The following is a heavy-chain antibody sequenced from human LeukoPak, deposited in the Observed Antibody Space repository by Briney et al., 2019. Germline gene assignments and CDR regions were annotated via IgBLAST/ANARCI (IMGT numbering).Heavy chain of an antibody. CDR2: IYYSGST. CDR3: AKHLRRRFFSRTLGFDP. V-gene: IGHV4-39*07. CDR1: GGSISSSSYY. D-gene: IGHD3-3*01. Sequence: SETLSLTCTVSGGSISSSSYYWGWIRQPPGKGLESIGSIYYSGSTYYNPSLKSRVTISVDTSKNQFSLKLSSVTAADTAVYYRAKHLRRRFFSRTLGFDPWGQGTLVTVSS. J-gene: IGHJ5*02.